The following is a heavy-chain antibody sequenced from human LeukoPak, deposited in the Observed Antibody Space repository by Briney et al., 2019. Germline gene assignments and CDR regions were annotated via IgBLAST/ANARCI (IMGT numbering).Heavy chain of an antibody. J-gene: IGHJ4*02. Sequence: GASVKVSCKVSGYTLTELSKHWVRQAPGKGLEWMGGFDPEVGETIYAQKFQGRVTMTEDTSTDTAYMELSSLRSEDTAVYYCATPYYYDSSGYYGLDYWGQGTLVTVSS. D-gene: IGHD3-22*01. V-gene: IGHV1-24*01. CDR3: ATPYYYDSSGYYGLDY. CDR1: GYTLTELS. CDR2: FDPEVGET.